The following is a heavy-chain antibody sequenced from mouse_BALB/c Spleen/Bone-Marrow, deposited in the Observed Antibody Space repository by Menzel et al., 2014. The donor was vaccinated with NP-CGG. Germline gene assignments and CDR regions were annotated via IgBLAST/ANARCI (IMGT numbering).Heavy chain of an antibody. Sequence: EVQGVESGGGLVQPGGSRKLSCAASGFAFSSFGMHWVRQAPEKGLEWVAYISSGRSTIFYADTVKGRFTVSRDNPKNTLFLQMTSLRSEDTAMYFCTRGGNWDDFDSWGQGTTLTVSS. CDR3: TRGGNWDDFDS. J-gene: IGHJ2*01. CDR1: GFAFSSFG. CDR2: ISSGRSTI. V-gene: IGHV5-17*02. D-gene: IGHD4-1*01.